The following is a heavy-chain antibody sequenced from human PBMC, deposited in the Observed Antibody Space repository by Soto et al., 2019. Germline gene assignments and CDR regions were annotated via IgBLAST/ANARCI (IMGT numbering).Heavy chain of an antibody. CDR2: IYYSGGT. CDR3: ARGGNFDWLLYWVY. Sequence: PSETLSLTCTVSGGSISSYYWSWIRQPPGKGLEWIGYIYYSGGTNYNPSLKSRVTISVDTSKNQFSLKLSSVTAADTAVYYCARGGNFDWLLYWVYWGQGTLVTSPQ. D-gene: IGHD3-9*01. J-gene: IGHJ4*02. V-gene: IGHV4-59*01. CDR1: GGSISSYY.